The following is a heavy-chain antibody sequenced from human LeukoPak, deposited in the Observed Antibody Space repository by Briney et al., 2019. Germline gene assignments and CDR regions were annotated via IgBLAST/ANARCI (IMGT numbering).Heavy chain of an antibody. Sequence: ASVKVSCKASGYTFTNYHISWVRQAPGQGLEWMGWINPNSGGTNYAQKFQGRVTMTRDTSISTAYMELSRLRSDDTAVYYCARIGMVRGVFDYWGQGTLVTVSS. V-gene: IGHV1-2*02. CDR3: ARIGMVRGVFDY. CDR1: GYTFTNYH. D-gene: IGHD3-10*01. J-gene: IGHJ4*02. CDR2: INPNSGGT.